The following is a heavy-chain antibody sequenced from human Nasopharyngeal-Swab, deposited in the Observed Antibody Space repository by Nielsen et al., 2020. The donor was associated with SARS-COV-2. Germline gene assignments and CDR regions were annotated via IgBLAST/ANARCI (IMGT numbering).Heavy chain of an antibody. Sequence: GESLKISCSASGFIFKNYAMNWVRQAPGRGLEWVSAISGADDSTKYADSVKGRFTISRDNSKNTLDLQMNSLRAEDTAMYYCAKDRDSGDDSGEYYHYYGMDVWAKGPVSPSP. J-gene: IGHJ6*02. CDR3: AKDRDSGDDSGEYYHYYGMDV. V-gene: IGHV3-23*01. D-gene: IGHD5-12*01. CDR1: GFIFKNYA. CDR2: ISGADDST.